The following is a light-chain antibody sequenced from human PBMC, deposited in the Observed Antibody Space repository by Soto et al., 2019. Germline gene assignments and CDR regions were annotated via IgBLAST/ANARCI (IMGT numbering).Light chain of an antibody. CDR1: QPLNNN. J-gene: IGKJ4*01. CDR2: GAS. Sequence: EIVMTQSPATLSVSPGDRATLSCRAGQPLNNNVAWYQHKPGQAPRLLIYGASTRATGISARVSGSGSGTEFTLTISSLQSEDFAVYYCQQYKSYSLTFGGGTKVEIK. CDR3: QQYKSYSLT. V-gene: IGKV3-15*01.